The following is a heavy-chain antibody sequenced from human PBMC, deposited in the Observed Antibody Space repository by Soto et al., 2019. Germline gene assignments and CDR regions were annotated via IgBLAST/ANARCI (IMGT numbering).Heavy chain of an antibody. D-gene: IGHD3-9*01. Sequence: PSETLSLTCAVYGGSFSGYYWSWIRQPPGKGLEWIGEINHSGSANYNPSLKSRVTISVDTSKNQFSLKLSSVTAADTAVYYCARLGVSSTLTPARGNWFDPWGQGTLVTVSS. CDR2: INHSGSA. CDR1: GGSFSGYY. J-gene: IGHJ5*02. V-gene: IGHV4-34*01. CDR3: ARLGVSSTLTPARGNWFDP.